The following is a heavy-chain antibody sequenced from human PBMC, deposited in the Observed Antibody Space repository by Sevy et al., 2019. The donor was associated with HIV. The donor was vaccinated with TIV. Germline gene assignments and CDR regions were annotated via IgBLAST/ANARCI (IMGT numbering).Heavy chain of an antibody. D-gene: IGHD6-13*01. CDR2: ISLDGGNQ. CDR1: GFTFNAFS. CDR3: ALVRLSSNVAEYFQN. V-gene: IGHV3-30-3*01. Sequence: GGSLRLSCAASGFTFNAFSMHWVRQAPGKGLEWVATISLDGGNQHYADSVRGRFTISRDNSQNALFLQMNSLRPDDTALYYCALVRLSSNVAEYFQNWGQGALVTVSS. J-gene: IGHJ1*01.